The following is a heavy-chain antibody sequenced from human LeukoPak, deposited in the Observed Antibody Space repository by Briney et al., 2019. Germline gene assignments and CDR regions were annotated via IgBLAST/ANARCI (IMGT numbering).Heavy chain of an antibody. CDR2: IKQDGSEK. D-gene: IGHD6-13*01. V-gene: IGHV3-7*01. CDR3: ARGPIKTYSSSWYLEYYFDY. CDR1: GFTFSSYW. J-gene: IGHJ4*02. Sequence: GGSLRLSCAASGFTFSSYWMSWVRQAPGKGLEWVANIKQDGSEKYYVDSVKGRFTISRDDAKNSLYLQMNSLRAEDTAMYYCARGPIKTYSSSWYLEYYFDYWGQGTLVTVSS.